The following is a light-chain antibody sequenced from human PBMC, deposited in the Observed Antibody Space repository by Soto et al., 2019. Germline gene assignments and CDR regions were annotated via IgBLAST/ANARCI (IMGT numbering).Light chain of an antibody. J-gene: IGLJ1*01. CDR1: SSDVGGYNY. Sequence: LTQPPSASGSPGQSVTISCTGTSSDVGGYNYVSWYQQHPGKAPKLIIYAVNKWPSGVPDRFSGSKSGNTASLTVSGLQAEDEADYYCSSYAGTSTLDVFGTGTKVTVL. CDR2: AVN. V-gene: IGLV2-8*01. CDR3: SSYAGTSTLDV.